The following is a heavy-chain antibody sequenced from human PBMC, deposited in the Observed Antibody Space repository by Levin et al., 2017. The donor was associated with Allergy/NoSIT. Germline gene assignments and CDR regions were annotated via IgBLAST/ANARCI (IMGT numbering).Heavy chain of an antibody. CDR1: GITFRTYS. CDR2: ISSSGDAI. CDR3: ASGTTVTPYYFGF. V-gene: IGHV3-48*01. D-gene: IGHD4-17*01. Sequence: GGSLRLSCAASGITFRTYSVNWVRQAPGKGLEWISYISSSGDAIYYADSVRGRFTISRDNAKNSLYLQMSSLSAEDTAVYYCASGTTVTPYYFGFWGQGTLVSVSS. J-gene: IGHJ4*02.